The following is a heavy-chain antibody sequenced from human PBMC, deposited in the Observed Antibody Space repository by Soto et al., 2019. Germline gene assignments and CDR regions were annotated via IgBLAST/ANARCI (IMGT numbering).Heavy chain of an antibody. V-gene: IGHV3-23*01. Sequence: EVQLLESGGGLVQPGGSLRLSCAASGFTFSSHVMTWVRLGSGKGLEWVSTITGSGSGTYAASVKGRFTISRDNSKNALFLQMNCLTAEDTAVYYCARFIVEIGAAGWGRPMDVWGQGTTVTVSS. CDR2: ITGSGSGT. D-gene: IGHD2-15*01. CDR3: ARFIVEIGAAGWGRPMDV. CDR1: GFTFSSHV. J-gene: IGHJ6*02.